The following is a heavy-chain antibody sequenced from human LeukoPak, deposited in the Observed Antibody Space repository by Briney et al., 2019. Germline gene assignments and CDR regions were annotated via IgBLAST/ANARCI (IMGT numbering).Heavy chain of an antibody. CDR2: INHSGST. J-gene: IGHJ4*02. D-gene: IGHD1-26*01. CDR1: GGSFSGYY. V-gene: IGHV4-34*01. CDR3: ARSGGSYHEGYFDY. Sequence: KTSETLSLTCAVYGGSFSGYYWSWIRQPPGKGLEWIGEINHSGSTNYNPSLKSRVTISVDPSKNQFSLKLSSVTAADTAVYYCARSGGSYHEGYFDYWGQGTLVTVSS.